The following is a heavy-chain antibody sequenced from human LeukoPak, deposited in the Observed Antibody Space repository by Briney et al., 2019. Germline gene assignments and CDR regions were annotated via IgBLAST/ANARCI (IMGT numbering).Heavy chain of an antibody. CDR1: GFTFSSYA. J-gene: IGHJ4*02. Sequence: GGSLRLSCAASGFTFSSYAMSWVRQAPGKGLEWVSAISGSGGSTYYADSVKGRFTISRDNSKNTLYLQMNSLRAEDTAVYYCAKDGSVLRFLEWLGFDYWGQGTLVTVSS. CDR3: AKDGSVLRFLEWLGFDY. CDR2: ISGSGGST. D-gene: IGHD3-3*01. V-gene: IGHV3-23*01.